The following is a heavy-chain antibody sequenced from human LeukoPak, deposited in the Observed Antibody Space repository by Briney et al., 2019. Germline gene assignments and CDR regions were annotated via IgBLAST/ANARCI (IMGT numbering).Heavy chain of an antibody. J-gene: IGHJ3*02. CDR3: ARALTYSSSSVSAFDI. D-gene: IGHD6-13*01. CDR2: IYYSGST. V-gene: IGHV4-59*01. CDR1: GGSISSYY. Sequence: SETLSLTCTVSGGSISSYYRSWIRQPPGKELEWIGYIYYSGSTYDNPSLKSRVTISIDTSKNQFSLKLSSVTAADTAVYYCARALTYSSSSVSAFDIWGQGTVVTVSS.